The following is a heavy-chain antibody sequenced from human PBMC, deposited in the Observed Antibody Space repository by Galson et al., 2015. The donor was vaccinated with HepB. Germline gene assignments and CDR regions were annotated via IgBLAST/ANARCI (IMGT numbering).Heavy chain of an antibody. Sequence: SLRLSCAASGFTFSSYAMSWVRQAPGKGLEWVSSISDSGISTYYADSVKGRFTISRDNSKNTPYLQMNSLRAEDTAVYYCARERSVGFAAFDIWGQGTTVTVSS. D-gene: IGHD1-26*01. CDR2: ISDSGIST. CDR1: GFTFSSYA. J-gene: IGHJ3*02. CDR3: ARERSVGFAAFDI. V-gene: IGHV3-23*01.